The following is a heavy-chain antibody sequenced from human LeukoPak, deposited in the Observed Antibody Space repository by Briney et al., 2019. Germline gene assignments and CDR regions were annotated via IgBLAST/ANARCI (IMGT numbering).Heavy chain of an antibody. CDR1: RFTFSSYD. J-gene: IGHJ4*02. V-gene: IGHV3-30*02. CDR3: AKGRYYDSGAYPIDY. CDR2: IRYDGNIK. Sequence: HSGGSLRLSCAASRFTFSSYDMHWVRQAPGKGLEWVAFIRYDGNIKYLADSVKGRFTISRDTSKNTLYLQMNSLRAEDTAVYYCAKGRYYDSGAYPIDYWGQGTLVTVSS. D-gene: IGHD3-22*01.